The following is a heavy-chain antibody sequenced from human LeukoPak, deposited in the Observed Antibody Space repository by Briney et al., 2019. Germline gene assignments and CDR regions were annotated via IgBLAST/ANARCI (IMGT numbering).Heavy chain of an antibody. CDR1: GGSISSYY. Sequence: PSETLSLTCTVSGGSISSYYWSWIRQPPGKGLEWIGYIYYSGSTNYNPSLKSRVTISVDTSKNQFSLKLSSVTAADTAVYYRARDGDSSSWADWFDPWGQGTLVTVSS. V-gene: IGHV4-59*01. D-gene: IGHD6-13*01. J-gene: IGHJ5*02. CDR2: IYYSGST. CDR3: ARDGDSSSWADWFDP.